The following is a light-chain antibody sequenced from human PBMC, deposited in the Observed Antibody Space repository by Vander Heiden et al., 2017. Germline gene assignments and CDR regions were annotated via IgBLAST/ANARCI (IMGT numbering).Light chain of an antibody. CDR2: WAF. J-gene: IGKJ1*01. Sequence: DIVMTHSPDSLAASQGERASINCRSSHSLFYSSNNQTYLALFQQKPGQPPNLLIYWAFTRQSGVPDRFSGSGSGTDFNLTVTNLQAADVGIYYCQQFFTTPLTFGQGTKVEIK. CDR1: HSLFYSSNNQTY. V-gene: IGKV4-1*01. CDR3: QQFFTTPLT.